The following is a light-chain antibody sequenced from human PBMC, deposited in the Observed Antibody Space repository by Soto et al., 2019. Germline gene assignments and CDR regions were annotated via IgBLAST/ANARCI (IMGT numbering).Light chain of an antibody. CDR3: QQYHRYWT. V-gene: IGKV1-5*01. CDR2: DVS. Sequence: IQMTHSPSTVSAFIADTVTITFRASQSLANCFAWYQQKPGKAPKLPIYDVSSLESGVPSRFSGSGSETEFTLTIRSLLPDDFATYYCQQYHRYWTFGQGTKVDIK. J-gene: IGKJ1*01. CDR1: QSLANC.